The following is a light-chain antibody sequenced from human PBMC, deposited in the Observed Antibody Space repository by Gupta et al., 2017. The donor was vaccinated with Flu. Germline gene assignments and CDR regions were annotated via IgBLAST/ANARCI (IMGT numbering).Light chain of an antibody. V-gene: IGLV3-19*01. CDR1: SLRSYY. Sequence: SSELTQDPAVSVALGQTVRITCQGDSLRSYYASWYQQKPGQAPVLVIYGKNNRPSGIPDRFSSSSSGNTASLTITGAQAEDEADYYCNSRDSSGNLYVFGTGTKVTVL. CDR2: GKN. J-gene: IGLJ1*01. CDR3: NSRDSSGNLYV.